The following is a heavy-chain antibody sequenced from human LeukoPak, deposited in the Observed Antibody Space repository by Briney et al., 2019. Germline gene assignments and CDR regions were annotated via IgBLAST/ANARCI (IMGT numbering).Heavy chain of an antibody. CDR3: ARPNFKYCSGGSCYSLYYYGMDV. CDR2: MNPNSGNT. V-gene: IGHV1-8*01. J-gene: IGHJ6*02. D-gene: IGHD2-15*01. Sequence: ASVKVSCKASGYTFTSYDINWVRQATGQGIEWMGWMNPNSGNTGYAQKFQGRVTMTRNTSISTAYMELSSLRSEDTAVYYCARPNFKYCSGGSCYSLYYYGMDVWGQGTTVTVSS. CDR1: GYTFTSYD.